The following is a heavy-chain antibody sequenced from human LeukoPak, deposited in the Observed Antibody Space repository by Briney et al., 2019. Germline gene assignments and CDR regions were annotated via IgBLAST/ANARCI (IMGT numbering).Heavy chain of an antibody. J-gene: IGHJ5*02. D-gene: IGHD3-3*01. Sequence: GESLKVSWKGSGYSFTSYWIGWVRQMPGKGLEWMGIIYPGDSDTRYSPSFQGQVTISADKSISTAYLQWSSLKASDTAMYYCARQNGFLEWLFPFDPWGQGTLVTVSS. V-gene: IGHV5-51*01. CDR2: IYPGDSDT. CDR3: ARQNGFLEWLFPFDP. CDR1: GYSFTSYW.